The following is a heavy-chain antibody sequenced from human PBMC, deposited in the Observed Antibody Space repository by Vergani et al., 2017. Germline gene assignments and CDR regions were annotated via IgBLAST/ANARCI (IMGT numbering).Heavy chain of an antibody. J-gene: IGHJ6*02. Sequence: VQLLESGGGLVQPGRSLRLSCAASGFTFSSYGMHWVRQAPGKGLEWVAVIWYDGSNKYYADSVKGRFTISRDNSKNTLYLQMNSLRAEDTAVYYCATSLLGGSYWAYYYGMDVWGQGTTVTVSS. V-gene: IGHV3-33*01. CDR1: GFTFSSYG. CDR3: ATSLLGGSYWAYYYGMDV. D-gene: IGHD1-26*01. CDR2: IWYDGSNK.